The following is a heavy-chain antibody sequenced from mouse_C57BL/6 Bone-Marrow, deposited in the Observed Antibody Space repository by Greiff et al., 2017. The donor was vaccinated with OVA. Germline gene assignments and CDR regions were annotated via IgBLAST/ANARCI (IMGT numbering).Heavy chain of an antibody. Sequence: QVQLQQPGAELVMPGASVKLSCKASGYTFTSYWMHWVKQRPGQGLEWIGEIDPSDSYTNYNQKFKGKSTLTVDKSSSTAYMQLSSLTSEDSAVYYCARVYYYGSSYAFYAMDYWGQGTSVTVSS. D-gene: IGHD1-1*01. CDR2: IDPSDSYT. J-gene: IGHJ4*01. CDR3: ARVYYYGSSYAFYAMDY. V-gene: IGHV1-69*01. CDR1: GYTFTSYW.